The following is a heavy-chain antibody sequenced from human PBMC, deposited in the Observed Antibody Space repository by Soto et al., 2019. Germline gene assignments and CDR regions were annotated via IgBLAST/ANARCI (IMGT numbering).Heavy chain of an antibody. CDR3: AKVPVSFYFYYYMDV. CDR1: GFTFSSYA. Sequence: GGSLRLSCAASGFTFSSYAMSWVRQAPGKGLEWVSAISGSGVSTYYADSVKGRFTISRDNSKNTLYLQMNSLRAEDTAVYYCAKVPVSFYFYYYMDVWGKGTTVTVSS. CDR2: ISGSGVST. J-gene: IGHJ6*03. V-gene: IGHV3-23*01.